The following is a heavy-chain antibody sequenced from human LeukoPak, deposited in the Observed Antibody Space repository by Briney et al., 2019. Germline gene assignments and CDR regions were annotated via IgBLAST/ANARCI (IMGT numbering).Heavy chain of an antibody. V-gene: IGHV3-49*04. CDR3: TRTLRSLYYFDY. J-gene: IGHJ4*02. CDR1: GFTFGDYV. CDR2: IKSNIYGGTT. Sequence: PGGSLRLSCTASGFTFGDYVMSWVRQAPGKGLEWVAFIKSNIYGGTTQYAASVKGRFTISRDESKSIAYLQMNSLKTEDTAVYYCTRTLRSLYYFDYWGQGTLVTVSS. D-gene: IGHD5-12*01.